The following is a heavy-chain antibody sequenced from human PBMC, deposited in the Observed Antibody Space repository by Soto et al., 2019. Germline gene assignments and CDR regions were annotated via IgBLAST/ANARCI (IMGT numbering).Heavy chain of an antibody. J-gene: IGHJ3*02. V-gene: IGHV4-30-2*01. D-gene: IGHD1-26*01. Sequence: SETLSLTCAVSGGSISSGGYSWSWIRQPPGKGLEWIGYIYHSGSTYYNPSLKSRVTISVDRSKNQFSLKLSSVTAADTAVYYCAREKSIVGATFGAFDIWGQGTMVTVSS. CDR2: IYHSGST. CDR1: GGSISSGGYS. CDR3: AREKSIVGATFGAFDI.